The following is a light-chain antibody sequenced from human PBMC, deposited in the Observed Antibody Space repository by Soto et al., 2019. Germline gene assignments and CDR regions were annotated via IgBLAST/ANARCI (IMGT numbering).Light chain of an antibody. CDR2: GAS. Sequence: EIVLTQSPGTLSLSPGERATLSCKASQGVGSNYLAWYKQKPGQAPRPLIYGASSRATGIPDRFSGSGSGADFTLTISRLEPEDCAVYYCQQYGSSPWTFGQGTTVEIK. J-gene: IGKJ1*01. V-gene: IGKV3-20*01. CDR3: QQYGSSPWT. CDR1: QGVGSNY.